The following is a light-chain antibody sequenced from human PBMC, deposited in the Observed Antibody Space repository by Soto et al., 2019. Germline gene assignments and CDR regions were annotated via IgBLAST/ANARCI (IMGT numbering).Light chain of an antibody. Sequence: QSALTQPASVSGSPGQSITFSCTGTSSDLGTYDYVSWHQQHPGKAPKLIIYDVNNRPSGVSSRFSGSKSGNTASLTISGLETEDEAGYYCCSFSTSGTHVFGTGTKVTVL. CDR2: DVN. CDR1: SSDLGTYDY. J-gene: IGLJ1*01. V-gene: IGLV2-14*01. CDR3: CSFSTSGTHV.